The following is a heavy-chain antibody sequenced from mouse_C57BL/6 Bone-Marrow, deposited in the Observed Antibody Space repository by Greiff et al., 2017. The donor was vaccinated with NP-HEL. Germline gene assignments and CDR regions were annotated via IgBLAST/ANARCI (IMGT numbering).Heavy chain of an antibody. V-gene: IGHV1-39*01. Sequence: EVQLQQSGPELVKPGASVKISCKASGYSFTDYNMNWVKQSNGKSLEWIGVINPNYGTTSYNQNFKGTATLTVDQSSSTAYMQLNSLTSEDSAVYYCASSPFTTVVATPYWYFDVWAQGPRSPSPQ. CDR2: INPNYGTT. CDR1: GYSFTDYN. J-gene: IGHJ1*03. D-gene: IGHD1-1*01. CDR3: ASSPFTTVVATPYWYFDV.